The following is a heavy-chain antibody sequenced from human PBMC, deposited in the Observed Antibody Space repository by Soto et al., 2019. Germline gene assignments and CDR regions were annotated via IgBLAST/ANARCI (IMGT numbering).Heavy chain of an antibody. CDR1: GGTFSSYA. J-gene: IGHJ6*02. CDR2: IIPIFGTA. Sequence: QVQLVQSGAEVKKPGSSVKVSCKASGGTFSSYAITWVRQAPGQGLEWMGGIIPIFGTANYEQKFQGRVRITEDESTSTASMELRSLRSEDTAVYYCATEGDSSASYYHGMNVSGQGNRVTGSS. D-gene: IGHD3-22*01. V-gene: IGHV1-69*12. CDR3: ATEGDSSASYYHGMNV.